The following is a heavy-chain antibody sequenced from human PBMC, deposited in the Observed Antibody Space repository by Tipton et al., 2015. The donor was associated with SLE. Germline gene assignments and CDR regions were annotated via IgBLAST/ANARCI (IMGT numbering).Heavy chain of an antibody. Sequence: SLRLSCAASGFAFSTFSMNWVRQAPGKGLEWISIISSSGAYIYYADSVKGRFTVSRDNAENSLYLQMTSLRAEDTAVYYCARDGGGQRDWGQGTLVTVSS. CDR3: ARDGGGQRD. J-gene: IGHJ4*02. D-gene: IGHD3-16*01. CDR1: GFAFSTFS. CDR2: ISSSGAYI. V-gene: IGHV3-21*01.